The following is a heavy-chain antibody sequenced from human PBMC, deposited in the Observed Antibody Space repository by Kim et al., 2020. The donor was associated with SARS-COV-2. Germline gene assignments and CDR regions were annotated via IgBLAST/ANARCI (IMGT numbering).Heavy chain of an antibody. J-gene: IGHJ6*02. V-gene: IGHV3-74*01. D-gene: IGHD3-10*01. CDR1: RFTFNHYW. Sequence: GGSLRLSCAVSRFTFNHYWIHWVRHAPGKGLVWVSRISSYVSITNYADSVNGRFTMSRDNAENTLYLQMNSLRAEDKAVYYCARWFFRDGFDVWGQGTTVAVSS. CDR2: ISSYVSIT. CDR3: ARWFFRDGFDV.